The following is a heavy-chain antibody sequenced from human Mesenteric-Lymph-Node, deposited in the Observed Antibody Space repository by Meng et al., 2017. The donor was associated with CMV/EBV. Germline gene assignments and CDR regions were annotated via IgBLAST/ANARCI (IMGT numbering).Heavy chain of an antibody. CDR1: GGTFSSYA. Sequence: ASVKVSCKASGGTFSSYAISWVRQAPGHGLEWMGWISGYNGKANYVEKFQGRVTLTTEISTSTAYMELRSLRSDDTAVYYCARALASSTSVYWGQGTLVTVSS. CDR2: ISGYNGKA. J-gene: IGHJ4*02. CDR3: ARALASSTSVY. D-gene: IGHD6-19*01. V-gene: IGHV1-18*01.